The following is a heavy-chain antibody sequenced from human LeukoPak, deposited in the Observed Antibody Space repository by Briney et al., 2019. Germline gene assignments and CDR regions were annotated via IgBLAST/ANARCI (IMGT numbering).Heavy chain of an antibody. V-gene: IGHV3-21*01. J-gene: IGHJ4*02. D-gene: IGHD6-6*01. Sequence: GGPLRLSCAASGFTFSSYSMNWVRQAPGKGLEWVSSISSSSSYIYYADSVKGRFTISRDNAKNSLYLQMNSLRAEDTAVYYCARDSSSLSYFDYWGQGTLVTVSS. CDR3: ARDSSSLSYFDY. CDR1: GFTFSSYS. CDR2: ISSSSSYI.